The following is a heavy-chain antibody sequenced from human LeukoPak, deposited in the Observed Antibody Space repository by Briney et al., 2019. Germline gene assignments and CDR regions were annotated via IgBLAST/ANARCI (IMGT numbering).Heavy chain of an antibody. CDR1: GFTFSSYG. J-gene: IGHJ4*02. D-gene: IGHD1-26*01. CDR2: IWYDGSNK. V-gene: IGHV3-33*01. CDR3: ARDRRWELPDY. Sequence: GRSLRLSCAASGFTFSSYGVHWVRQAPGKGLEWVAVIWYDGSNKYYADSVKGRFTISRDNSKNTLYLQMNSLRAEDTAVYYCARDRRWELPDYWGQGTLVTVSS.